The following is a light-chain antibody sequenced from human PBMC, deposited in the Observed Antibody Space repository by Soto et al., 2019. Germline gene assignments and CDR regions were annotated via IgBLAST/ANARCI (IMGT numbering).Light chain of an antibody. J-gene: IGKJ1*01. CDR2: KAS. CDR3: QQYNTYWT. Sequence: DLQLTQSPSTLSASVGDRVTITCRASQSIDIWLAWFQQKPGKAPRLLIYKASALESGVPSRFSGSGSGTDFTLTISSLQPDDFATYYCQQYNTYWTFGQGTKVESK. V-gene: IGKV1-5*03. CDR1: QSIDIW.